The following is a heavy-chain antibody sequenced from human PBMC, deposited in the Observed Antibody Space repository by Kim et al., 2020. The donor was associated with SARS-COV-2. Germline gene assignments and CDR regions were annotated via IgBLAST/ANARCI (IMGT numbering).Heavy chain of an antibody. CDR2: INSDGSST. Sequence: GGSLRLSCAASGFTFSSYWMHWVRQAPGKGLVWVSRINSDGSSTSYADSVKGRFTISRDNAKNTLYLQMNSLRAEDTAVYYCARDLGSGSGWYKWEFDYWGQGTLVTVSS. D-gene: IGHD6-19*01. CDR3: ARDLGSGSGWYKWEFDY. V-gene: IGHV3-74*01. CDR1: GFTFSSYW. J-gene: IGHJ4*02.